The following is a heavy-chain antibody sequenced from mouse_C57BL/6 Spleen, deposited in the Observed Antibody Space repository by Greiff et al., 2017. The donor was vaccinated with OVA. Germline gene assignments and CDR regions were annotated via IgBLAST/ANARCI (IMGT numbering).Heavy chain of an antibody. CDR3: ARHGSSYVDY. V-gene: IGHV1-19*01. CDR1: GYTFTDYY. D-gene: IGHD1-1*01. J-gene: IGHJ2*01. Sequence: EVQLQQSGPVLVKPGASVKMSCKASGYTFTDYYMNWVKQSHGKSLEWIGVINPYNGGTSYNQKFKGKATLTVDKSSSTAYMALNSLTSEDSAVYDCARHGSSYVDYWGQGTTLTVSS. CDR2: INPYNGGT.